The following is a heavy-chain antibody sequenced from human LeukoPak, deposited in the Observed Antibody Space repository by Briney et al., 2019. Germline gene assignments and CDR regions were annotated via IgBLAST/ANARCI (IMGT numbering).Heavy chain of an antibody. J-gene: IGHJ4*02. CDR2: INSDGSST. D-gene: IGHD3-22*01. CDR1: GFTFSSYS. CDR3: ARSYDSSGYYPDY. V-gene: IGHV3-74*01. Sequence: GGSLRLSCAASGFTFSSYSMNWVRQAPGKGLVWVSRINSDGSSTSYADSVKGRFTISRDNAKNTLYLQMNSLRAEDTAVYYCARSYDSSGYYPDYWGQGTLVTVSS.